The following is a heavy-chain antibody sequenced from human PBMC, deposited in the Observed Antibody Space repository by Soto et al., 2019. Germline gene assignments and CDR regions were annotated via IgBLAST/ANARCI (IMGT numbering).Heavy chain of an antibody. J-gene: IGHJ4*02. V-gene: IGHV1-69*01. CDR3: ASGYCSTGVCYFDLDY. D-gene: IGHD2-8*01. CDR2: IIPIFGTA. Sequence: QVQLVQSGAEVKKPGSSVKVSCKASGGTFSSYAISWVRQAPGQGLEWMGGIIPIFGTANYAQKFQGRVTITTDESTSTASMALSGLRPEATAVYYCASGYCSTGVCYFDLDYWGQGTLVSVSS. CDR1: GGTFSSYA.